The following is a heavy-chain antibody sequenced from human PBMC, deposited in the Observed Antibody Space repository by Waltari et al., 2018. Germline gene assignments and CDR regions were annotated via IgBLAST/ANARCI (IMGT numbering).Heavy chain of an antibody. CDR2: NIPMFGTA. CDR1: GGTFSSYA. CDR3: ATEGTGTTASDY. V-gene: IGHV1-69*08. J-gene: IGHJ4*02. D-gene: IGHD1-7*01. Sequence: QVQLVQSGAEVKKPGSSVKVSCKASGGTFSSYAISWVRQAQGQGLEWMGRNIPMFGTANCEQKFQGRVPITADKSTSTAYMELSSLRSGDTAVYYCATEGTGTTASDYWGQGTLVTVSS.